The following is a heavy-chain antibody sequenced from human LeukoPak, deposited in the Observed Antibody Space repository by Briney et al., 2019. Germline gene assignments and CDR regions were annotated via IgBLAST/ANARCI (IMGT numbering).Heavy chain of an antibody. CDR3: ARSGGYSSTWSL. J-gene: IGHJ4*02. Sequence: SETLSLTCTVSGGSISTYYWNWIRQPPGKGLEWIGYIHYSGSTNYNPSLKGRATISVDTSENQFSLKLNSVTAADTAVYYCARSGGYSSTWSLWGQGTLVTVSS. CDR1: GGSISTYY. D-gene: IGHD6-13*01. CDR2: IHYSGST. V-gene: IGHV4-59*01.